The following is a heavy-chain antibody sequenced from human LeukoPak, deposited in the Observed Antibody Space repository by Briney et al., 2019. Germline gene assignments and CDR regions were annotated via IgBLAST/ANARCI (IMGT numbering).Heavy chain of an antibody. Sequence: GGSLRLSCAASGFTFSYYCINWVRQAPGKGLEGVGRVKQDGSERYYVDSVKGRFTISRDNAKNSLYLQMNTLRAEDTAVYYCLRDRGYSTYDCWGQGTLVTVSS. CDR1: GFTFSYYC. CDR3: LRDRGYSTYDC. D-gene: IGHD6-13*01. V-gene: IGHV3-7*01. CDR2: VKQDGSER. J-gene: IGHJ4*02.